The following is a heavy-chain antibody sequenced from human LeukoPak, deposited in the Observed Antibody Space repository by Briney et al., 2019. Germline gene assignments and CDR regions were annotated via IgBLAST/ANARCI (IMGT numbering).Heavy chain of an antibody. Sequence: GGSLRLSCAASRFTFSRYWMSWVRQAPEKGLEWVANIKDDGSGTYYVDSVKGRFTISRDNAKNLLYLQMNSLRAEDTAVYYCARSGSYLPGSWGQGTLVTVSS. V-gene: IGHV3-7*01. CDR2: IKDDGSGT. D-gene: IGHD3-22*01. CDR3: ARSGSYLPGS. CDR1: RFTFSRYW. J-gene: IGHJ5*02.